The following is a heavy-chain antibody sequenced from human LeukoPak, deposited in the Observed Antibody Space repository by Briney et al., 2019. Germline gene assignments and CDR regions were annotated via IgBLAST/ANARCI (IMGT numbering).Heavy chain of an antibody. D-gene: IGHD2/OR15-2a*01. V-gene: IGHV3-23*01. Sequence: PGGSLRLSCAASGFTFSSYAMSWVRQAPGKGLEWVSAISGSGGSTYYADSVKGRFTISRDNSKNTLYLQMNSLRAEDTAVYYCANFQGPSILPKYYFDYWGQGTLVTVSS. J-gene: IGHJ4*02. CDR3: ANFQGPSILPKYYFDY. CDR1: GFTFSSYA. CDR2: ISGSGGST.